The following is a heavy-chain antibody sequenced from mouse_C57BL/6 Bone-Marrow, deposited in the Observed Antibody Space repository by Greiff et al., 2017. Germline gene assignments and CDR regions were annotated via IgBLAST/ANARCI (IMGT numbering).Heavy chain of an antibody. CDR2: IDPSDSYT. CDR1: GYTFTSYW. J-gene: IGHJ4*01. V-gene: IGHV1-69*01. Sequence: VKLQQPGAELVMPGASVKLSCKASGYTFTSYWMHWVKQRPGQGLEWIGEIDPSDSYTNYNQKFKGKSTLTVDISSSTAYMQLSSLTSEDSAVYYFARWAMDYWGQGTSVTVSS. CDR3: ARWAMDY.